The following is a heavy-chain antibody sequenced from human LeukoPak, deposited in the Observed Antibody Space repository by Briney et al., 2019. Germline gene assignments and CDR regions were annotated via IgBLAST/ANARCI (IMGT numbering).Heavy chain of an antibody. CDR3: AREGTAGTNLNWFDP. J-gene: IGHJ5*02. CDR2: IYYSGNT. Sequence: SETLSLTCTVSGGSISIDTFYWGWIRQPPGKGLEWIGSIYYSGNTYYHPSVETRVTISVDTSKHQFSLRLSSVTAADTAVYYCAREGTAGTNLNWFDPWGQGTLVTVSS. V-gene: IGHV4-39*07. CDR1: GGSISIDTFY. D-gene: IGHD1-1*01.